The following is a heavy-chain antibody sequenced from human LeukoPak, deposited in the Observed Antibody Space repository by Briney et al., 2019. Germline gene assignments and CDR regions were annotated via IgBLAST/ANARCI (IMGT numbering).Heavy chain of an antibody. CDR1: GGSISTHY. J-gene: IGHJ4*02. CDR3: ARGVRDTVGWYHLDS. D-gene: IGHD6-19*01. V-gene: IGHV4-4*07. CDR2: IYSSGST. Sequence: SETLSLTCTVSGGSISTHYYSWIRQPAGKGLEWIGLIYSSGSTNYNPSLKSRPTMSIDTSKNQFSLKLNSVTVADTAVYYCARGVRDTVGWYHLDSRGQGTLVTVSS.